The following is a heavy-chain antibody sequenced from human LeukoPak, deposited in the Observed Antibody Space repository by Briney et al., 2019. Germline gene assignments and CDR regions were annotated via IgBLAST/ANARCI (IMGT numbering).Heavy chain of an antibody. CDR1: GFTFSDSY. Sequence: GGSLRLSCAASGFTFSDSYMSWIRQAPGKGLEWISYISSSGGTIYYADSVKGRFSISRDNAKNSLYLQMNSLRAEDTAVYYCARGYCSGGACYLFDYWGQGTLVTVSS. CDR3: ARGYCSGGACYLFDY. J-gene: IGHJ4*02. V-gene: IGHV3-11*04. CDR2: ISSSGGTI. D-gene: IGHD2-15*01.